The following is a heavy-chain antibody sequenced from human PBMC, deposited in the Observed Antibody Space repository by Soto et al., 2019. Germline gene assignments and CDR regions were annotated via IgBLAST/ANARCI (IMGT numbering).Heavy chain of an antibody. V-gene: IGHV3-23*01. CDR1: GFTFSSYA. D-gene: IGHD2-15*01. CDR3: AKGGTCSGGSCYHLYYYYYYMDV. CDR2: ISGSGGST. Sequence: GGSLRLSCAASGFTFSSYAMSWVRQATGKGLEWVSAISGSGGSTYYADSVKGRFTISRDNSKNTLYLQMNSLRAEDTAVYYCAKGGTCSGGSCYHLYYYYYYMDVWGKGTTVTVSS. J-gene: IGHJ6*03.